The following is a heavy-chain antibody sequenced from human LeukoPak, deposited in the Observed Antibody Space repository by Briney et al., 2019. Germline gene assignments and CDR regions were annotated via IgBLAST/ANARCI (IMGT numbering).Heavy chain of an antibody. V-gene: IGHV3-7*01. D-gene: IGHD6-19*01. CDR2: IKQYGSET. J-gene: IGHJ1*01. CDR1: GFTVSTYW. Sequence: PGGSLRLSCAASGFTVSTYWMSWVRQAPGKGLEWVGNIKQYGSETYYVDSVRGRFTISRDDAKSSLFLQMNSLRAEDTAVYYCTRDGSGWFQHWGQGTLVTVSS. CDR3: TRDGSGWFQH.